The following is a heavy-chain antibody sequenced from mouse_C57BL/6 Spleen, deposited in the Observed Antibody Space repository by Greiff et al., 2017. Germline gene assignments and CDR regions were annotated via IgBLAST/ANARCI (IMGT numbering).Heavy chain of an antibody. CDR1: GYAFSSSW. D-gene: IGHD2-5*01. CDR2: IYPGDGDT. CDR3: AREGVRPTIVTSFAY. Sequence: QVQLKESGPELVKPGASVKISCKASGYAFSSSWMNWVKQRPGKGLEWIGRIYPGDGDTNYNGKFKGKATLTADKSSSTAYMQLSSLTSEDSAVYFCAREGVRPTIVTSFAYWGQGTLVTVSA. V-gene: IGHV1-82*01. J-gene: IGHJ3*01.